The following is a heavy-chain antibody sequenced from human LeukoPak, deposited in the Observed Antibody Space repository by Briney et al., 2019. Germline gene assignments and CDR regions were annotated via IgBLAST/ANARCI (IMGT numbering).Heavy chain of an antibody. CDR2: ISHTRST. V-gene: IGHV4-59*11. D-gene: IGHD3-22*01. CDR3: ARERGNGYDNSGYYAYFDY. Sequence: PSETLSLTCTVSGDSITSHYWNWIRQTPGKGLEWIGYISHTRSTNYNPSLKSRGSISADTSNNRVSLRLYSVTAAHTSVYYCARERGNGYDNSGYYAYFDYGDQAMLVTASS. CDR1: GDSITSHY. J-gene: IGHJ4*02.